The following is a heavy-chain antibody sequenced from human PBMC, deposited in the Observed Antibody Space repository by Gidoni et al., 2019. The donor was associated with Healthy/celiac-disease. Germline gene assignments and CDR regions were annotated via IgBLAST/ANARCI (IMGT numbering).Heavy chain of an antibody. CDR2: IWYDGSNK. Sequence: QVQLVESGGGVVQPGRSLRLSCAASGFTLSSYGMHWVSQAPGKGLEWVAVIWYDGSNKYYADSVKGRFTISRDNSKNTLYLQMSSLRAEDTAVYYCAKGKGTDYWGQGTLVTVSS. V-gene: IGHV3-33*06. J-gene: IGHJ4*02. CDR3: AKGKGTDY. D-gene: IGHD1-1*01. CDR1: GFTLSSYG.